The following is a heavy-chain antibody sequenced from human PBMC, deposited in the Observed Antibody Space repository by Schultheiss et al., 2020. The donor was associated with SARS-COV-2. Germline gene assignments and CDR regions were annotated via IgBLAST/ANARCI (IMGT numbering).Heavy chain of an antibody. V-gene: IGHV4-39*07. Sequence: ESLKISCTVSGGSISSSSYYWGWIRQPPGKGLEWIGSIYYSGSTNYNPSLKSRVTISVDTSKNQFSLKLSSVTAADTAVYYCARAAAGPVSTNYYYYYYMDVWGKGTTVTVSS. CDR2: IYYSGST. CDR3: ARAAAGPVSTNYYYYYYMDV. D-gene: IGHD6-13*01. CDR1: GGSISSSSYY. J-gene: IGHJ6*03.